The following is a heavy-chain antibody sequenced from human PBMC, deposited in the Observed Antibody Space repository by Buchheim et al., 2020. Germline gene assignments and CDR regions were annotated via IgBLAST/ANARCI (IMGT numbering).Heavy chain of an antibody. Sequence: EVQLVESGGGLVQPGGSLRLSCAASGFTFSSYSMNWVRQAPGKGLEWVSYISSSSSTIYYADSVKGRFTISRDNAKNSLYLQMNSLRDEDTAVYYCAREWARGYSYASAFDYWGQGTL. CDR3: AREWARGYSYASAFDY. CDR1: GFTFSSYS. J-gene: IGHJ4*02. V-gene: IGHV3-48*02. D-gene: IGHD5-18*01. CDR2: ISSSSSTI.